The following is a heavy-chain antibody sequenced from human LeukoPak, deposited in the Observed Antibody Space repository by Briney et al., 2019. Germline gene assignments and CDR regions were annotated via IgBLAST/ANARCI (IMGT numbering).Heavy chain of an antibody. D-gene: IGHD3-22*01. CDR3: ARVYDSSGYHGCYFDY. Sequence: PSETLSLTCAVYGGSFSGYYWSWIRQPPGKGLEWIGEINHSGSTNYNPSLKSRVTISVDTSKNQFSLKLSSVTAADTAVYYCARVYDSSGYHGCYFDYWGQGTLVTVSS. CDR1: GGSFSGYY. J-gene: IGHJ4*02. V-gene: IGHV4-34*01. CDR2: INHSGST.